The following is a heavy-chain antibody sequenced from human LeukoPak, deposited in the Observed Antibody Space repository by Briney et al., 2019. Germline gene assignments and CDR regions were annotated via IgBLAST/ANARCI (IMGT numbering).Heavy chain of an antibody. CDR2: MNPNSGNT. D-gene: IGHD2-2*01. J-gene: IGHJ4*02. CDR1: GYTFTSYD. Sequence: ASVKVSCKASGYTFTSYDINWVRQATGQGLEWMGWMNPNSGNTGYAQKFQGRVTMTRDTSTGTVYMELSSLRSEDTAVYYCARDRDDIVVVPGYWGQGTLVTVSS. V-gene: IGHV1-8*01. CDR3: ARDRDDIVVVPGY.